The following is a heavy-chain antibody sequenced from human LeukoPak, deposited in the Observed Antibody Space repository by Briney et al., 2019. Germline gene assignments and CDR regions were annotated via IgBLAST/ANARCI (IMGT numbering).Heavy chain of an antibody. J-gene: IGHJ4*02. CDR2: INHSGST. CDR1: GGSFSGYY. V-gene: IGHV4-34*01. Sequence: PSETLSLTCAVYGGSFSGYYWSWIRQPPGKGLEWIGEINHSGSTNYNPSLKSRVTISVDTSKNQFSLKLSSVTAADTAVYCCARDFLFDYWGQGTLVTVSS. D-gene: IGHD2/OR15-2a*01. CDR3: ARDFLFDY.